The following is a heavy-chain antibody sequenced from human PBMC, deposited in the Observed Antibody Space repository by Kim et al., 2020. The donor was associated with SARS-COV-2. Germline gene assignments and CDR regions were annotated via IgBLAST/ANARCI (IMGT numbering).Heavy chain of an antibody. Sequence: GGSLRLSCAASGFTFNSYAMRWVRQAPGKGLEWVALITGRGGSKYYADSVKGRFTISRDNSKNTLYLQMNSLRAEDTAVYYCAKGPRGGATNYYYYGMDVWGQGTTVTVSS. CDR2: ITGRGGSK. V-gene: IGHV3-23*01. D-gene: IGHD1-26*01. J-gene: IGHJ6*02. CDR1: GFTFNSYA. CDR3: AKGPRGGATNYYYYGMDV.